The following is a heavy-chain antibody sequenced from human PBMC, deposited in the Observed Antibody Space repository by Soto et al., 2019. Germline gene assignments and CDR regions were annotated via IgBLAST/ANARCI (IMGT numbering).Heavy chain of an antibody. Sequence: QVQLVDSGGGVVQPGRSLRLSCAASGFTFNSHGMHWVRQAPGKGPEWVATISYDGSNKYYADSVKGRFTISRDNSKNTLYLQMNSLRPEDTAVYYCAKVMYSSSWYYDYWGQGTLVTVSS. J-gene: IGHJ4*02. D-gene: IGHD6-13*01. V-gene: IGHV3-30*18. CDR2: ISYDGSNK. CDR1: GFTFNSHG. CDR3: AKVMYSSSWYYDY.